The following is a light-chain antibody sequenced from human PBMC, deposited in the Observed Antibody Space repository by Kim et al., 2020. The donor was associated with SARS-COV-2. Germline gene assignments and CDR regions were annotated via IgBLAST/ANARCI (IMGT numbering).Light chain of an antibody. CDR1: QGISSY. V-gene: IGKV1-39*01. CDR2: AAS. Sequence: DIQLTQSPSFLSASVGDRVTITCRASQGISSYLAWYQQKPGKAPKLLIYAASSLQSGVPSRFSGSGSGTDFTLTISSLQPEDFATYYCQQSYSTPLTFGGGTKVDIK. J-gene: IGKJ4*01. CDR3: QQSYSTPLT.